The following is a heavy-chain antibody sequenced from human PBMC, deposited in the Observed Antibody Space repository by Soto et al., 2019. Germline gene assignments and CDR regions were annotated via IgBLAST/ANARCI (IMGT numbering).Heavy chain of an antibody. D-gene: IGHD5-18*01. CDR3: ARPPAVDTAMDPASYFDY. CDR2: LSSSGTPI. V-gene: IGHV3-48*03. CDR1: GFTFSSYE. J-gene: IGHJ4*02. Sequence: PGGSRRLSCAASGFTFSSYEMNWVRQAPGKGLEWVSYLSSSGTPIYYPYSLKRRFTISRDTAKNSLYLQMTSLRAEDTAVHYCARPPAVDTAMDPASYFDYWGQGTRDTVSP.